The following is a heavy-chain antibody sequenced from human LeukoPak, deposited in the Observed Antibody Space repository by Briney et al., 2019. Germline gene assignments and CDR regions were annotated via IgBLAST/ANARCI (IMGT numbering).Heavy chain of an antibody. CDR1: VYTFTSYY. CDR2: INPSGGST. CDR3: ARGMVRGSNWFDP. V-gene: IGHV1-46*01. Sequence: ASVKVSCKASVYTFTSYYMHWVRQAPGQGLEWMGIINPSGGSTSYAQKFQGRVTVTRDRSTSTVYLELSSLRSEDTAVYYCARGMVRGSNWFDPWGQGTLVTVSS. J-gene: IGHJ5*02. D-gene: IGHD3-10*01.